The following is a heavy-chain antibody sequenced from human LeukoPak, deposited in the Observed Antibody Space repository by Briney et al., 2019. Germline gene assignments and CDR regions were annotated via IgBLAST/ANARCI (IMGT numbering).Heavy chain of an antibody. Sequence: QSGGSLRLSCAASGFTFSNYGMSWVRQAPGKGLEWVSGISGGGDSTSYADSVKGRFTISRDNFKNTVYLQMNSLRAEDTAVYYCAKDRPLERRWNWFDPWGKGTLVTVSS. CDR1: GFTFSNYG. J-gene: IGHJ5*02. V-gene: IGHV3-23*01. CDR2: ISGGGDST. CDR3: AKDRPLERRWNWFDP. D-gene: IGHD1-1*01.